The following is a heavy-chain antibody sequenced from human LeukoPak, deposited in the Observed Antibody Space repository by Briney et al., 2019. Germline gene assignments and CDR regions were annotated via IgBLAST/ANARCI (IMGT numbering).Heavy chain of an antibody. V-gene: IGHV3-9*01. Sequence: GGSLRLSCAASGFTFDDYAMHWVRQAPGKGLEWVSGISWNSGSIGYADSVKGRFTISRDNAKNSLYLQMNSLRAEDTALYYCAKGFDYDFWSGLGYWGQGTLVTVSS. D-gene: IGHD3-3*01. J-gene: IGHJ4*02. CDR1: GFTFDDYA. CDR2: ISWNSGSI. CDR3: AKGFDYDFWSGLGY.